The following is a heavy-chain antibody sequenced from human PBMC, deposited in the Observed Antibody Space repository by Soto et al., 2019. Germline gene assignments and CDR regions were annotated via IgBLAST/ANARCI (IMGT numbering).Heavy chain of an antibody. V-gene: IGHV1-8*01. CDR2: MNPNSGNT. Sequence: VKVSCKASGYTFTSYDINWVRQATGQGLEWMGWMNPNSGNTGYAQKFQGRVTMTRNTSISTAYMELSSLRSEDTAVYYCARGSYCSGGSCFANEGYYYYMDVWGKGTTVTVSS. J-gene: IGHJ6*03. D-gene: IGHD2-15*01. CDR1: GYTFTSYD. CDR3: ARGSYCSGGSCFANEGYYYYMDV.